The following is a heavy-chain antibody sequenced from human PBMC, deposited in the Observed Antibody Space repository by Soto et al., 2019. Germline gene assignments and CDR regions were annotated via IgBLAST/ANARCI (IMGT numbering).Heavy chain of an antibody. CDR3: ARESIRGEYAFDI. CDR2: ISSSSSTI. J-gene: IGHJ3*02. V-gene: IGHV3-48*01. D-gene: IGHD3-10*01. Sequence: EVQLVESGGGLVQPGGSLRLSCAASGFTFSSYSMNWVRQAPGKGLEWVSYISSSSSTIYYADSVKGRFTISRDNDKQALYLTKNDLRAEDTAVYYCARESIRGEYAFDILGQGTMVTLSS. CDR1: GFTFSSYS.